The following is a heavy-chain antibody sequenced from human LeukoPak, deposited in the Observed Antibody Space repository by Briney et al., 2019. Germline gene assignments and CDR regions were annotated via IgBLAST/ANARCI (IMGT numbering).Heavy chain of an antibody. CDR3: ARDLVSPQYPTTVFDY. CDR2: ISSSSSTI. CDR1: GFTFSSYS. Sequence: GGSLRLSCAASGFTFSSYSMNWVRQAPGKGLEWVSYISSSSSTIYYADSVKGRFTISRDNAKNSLYLQMNSLRAEDTAVYYCARDLVSPQYPTTVFDYWGQGTLVTVSS. V-gene: IGHV3-48*04. D-gene: IGHD4-17*01. J-gene: IGHJ4*02.